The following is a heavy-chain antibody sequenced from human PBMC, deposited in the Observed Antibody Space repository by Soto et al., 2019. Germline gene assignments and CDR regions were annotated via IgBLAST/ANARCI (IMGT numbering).Heavy chain of an antibody. CDR2: IYPIGSP. CDR1: PRPVSRGGYY. J-gene: IGHJ5*02. V-gene: IGHV4-31*03. CDR3: VRDRGCNRSRHWLET. D-gene: IGHD2-2*01. Sequence: SVTLSLPCTLSPRPVSRGGYYWTWFRQHPGRGPERIGYIYPIGSPYYNPSLENRVTISLAPSKNQFSLNLDSVTAADTAIYYCVRDRGCNRSRHWLETLDQGTLVDVSS.